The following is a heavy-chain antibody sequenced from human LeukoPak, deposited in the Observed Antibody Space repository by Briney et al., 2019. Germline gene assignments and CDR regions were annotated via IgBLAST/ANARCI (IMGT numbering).Heavy chain of an antibody. CDR2: IYPGDSDT. CDR1: GYSFTSYW. D-gene: IGHD1-26*01. J-gene: IGHJ4*02. Sequence: GESLKISCKGSGYSFTSYWIAWVRQMPGKGLEWMGIIYPGDSDTRYSPSFQGQVTISADKSISTAYLQWSSLKASDTAVYYCARRTQLGAFYFDYWGQGTLVTVSS. CDR3: ARRTQLGAFYFDY. V-gene: IGHV5-51*01.